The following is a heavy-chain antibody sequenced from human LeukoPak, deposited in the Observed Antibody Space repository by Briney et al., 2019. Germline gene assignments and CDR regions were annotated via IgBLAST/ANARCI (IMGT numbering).Heavy chain of an antibody. Sequence: ASVKVSCKASGYTFTSYGISWVRQAPGQGLECMGWISAYNGNTNYAQKLQGRVTMTTDTSTSTAYMELSSLRSEDTALYYCARHGGYTNGYELKNYYQYYVDVWGKGTTLTVSS. J-gene: IGHJ6*03. D-gene: IGHD5-18*01. V-gene: IGHV1-18*01. CDR3: ARHGGYTNGYELKNYYQYYVDV. CDR2: ISAYNGNT. CDR1: GYTFTSYG.